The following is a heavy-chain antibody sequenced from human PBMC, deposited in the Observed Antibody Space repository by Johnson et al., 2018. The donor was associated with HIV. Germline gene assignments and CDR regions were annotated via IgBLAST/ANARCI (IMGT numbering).Heavy chain of an antibody. D-gene: IGHD6-6*01. V-gene: IGHV3-30*04. CDR1: GFTFSSYA. Sequence: QVQLVESGGGVVQPGRSLRLSCAASGFTFSSYAMHWVRQTPGKGLEWVAVISYDGSNKYYADSVKGRFTISKANSKNPLYLQMNSLRAEDTAVYYCARVYSSSSAHAFDIWGQGTMVTVSS. CDR2: ISYDGSNK. CDR3: ARVYSSSSAHAFDI. J-gene: IGHJ3*02.